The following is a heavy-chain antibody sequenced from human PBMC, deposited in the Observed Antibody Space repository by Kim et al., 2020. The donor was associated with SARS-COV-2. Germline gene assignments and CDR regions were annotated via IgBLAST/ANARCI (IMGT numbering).Heavy chain of an antibody. D-gene: IGHD2-15*01. V-gene: IGHV3-9*01. CDR3: ASSFCSGGSCYAAFDI. CDR1: GFTFDDYA. CDR2: ISWNSGSI. J-gene: IGHJ3*02. Sequence: GGSLRLSCAASGFTFDDYAMHWVRQAPGKGLEWVSGISWNSGSIGYADSVKGRFTISRDNAKNSLYLQMNSLRAEDTALYYCASSFCSGGSCYAAFDIWG.